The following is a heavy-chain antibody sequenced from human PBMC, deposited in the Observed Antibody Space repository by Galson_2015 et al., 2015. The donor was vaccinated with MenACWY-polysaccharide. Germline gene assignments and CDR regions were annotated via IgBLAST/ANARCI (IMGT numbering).Heavy chain of an antibody. CDR3: ARTIGDFDF. J-gene: IGHJ4*02. Sequence: SVKVSCKASGYTFTNYDINWVRLAPGQGLEWMAWMNPKSGYSGYAQKFHGRVTLTKDTSISTAYLELSSLRPEDTAMYYCARTIGDFDFCGQGTLITVSS. CDR1: GYTFTNYD. D-gene: IGHD4-17*01. CDR2: MNPKSGYS. V-gene: IGHV1-8*01.